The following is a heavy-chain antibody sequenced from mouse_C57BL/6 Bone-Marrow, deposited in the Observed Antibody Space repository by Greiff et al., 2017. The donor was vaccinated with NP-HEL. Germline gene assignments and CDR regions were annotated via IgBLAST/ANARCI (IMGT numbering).Heavy chain of an antibody. CDR1: GFNIKDYY. V-gene: IGHV14-1*01. CDR2: IDPEDGDT. J-gene: IGHJ2*01. Sequence: VQLQQSGAELVRPGASVKLSCTASGFNIKDYYMHWVKQRPEQGLEWIGRIDPEDGDTAYAPKFQGKATMTADTSSNTAYLQLSSLTSEDTAVYYCTFYDYDGMDYWGQGTTLTVSS. CDR3: TFYDYDGMDY. D-gene: IGHD2-4*01.